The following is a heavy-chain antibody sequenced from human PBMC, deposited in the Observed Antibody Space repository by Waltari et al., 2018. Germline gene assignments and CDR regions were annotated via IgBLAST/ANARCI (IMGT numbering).Heavy chain of an antibody. V-gene: IGHV3-30*04. J-gene: IGHJ6*02. CDR3: ARDYCDRTNCHGMDV. Sequence: QVQLVESGGGVVEPGRSLRLSCGASELTFRSYAMHCVRQAPGKGLEWVAVISYNERNIYYVDTVKGRFTISRDNSEKMLYLQMNSLRVEDTAVYYCARDYCDRTNCHGMDVWGQGTTVTVSS. CDR1: ELTFRSYA. D-gene: IGHD3-22*01. CDR2: ISYNERNI.